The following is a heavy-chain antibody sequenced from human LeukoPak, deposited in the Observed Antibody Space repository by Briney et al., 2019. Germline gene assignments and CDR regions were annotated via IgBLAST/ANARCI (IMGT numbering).Heavy chain of an antibody. CDR2: MYYSGST. CDR3: ARSITGTMVYFDY. J-gene: IGHJ4*02. CDR1: GGSISSYY. Sequence: SETLSLTCTVSGGSISSYYWSWIRQPPGKGLEWIGYMYYSGSTNYNPSLRSRVTMSIDTSKKQVSLKLSSVTAADTAVYYCARSITGTMVYFDYWGQGTLVTVSS. V-gene: IGHV4-59*08. D-gene: IGHD1-7*01.